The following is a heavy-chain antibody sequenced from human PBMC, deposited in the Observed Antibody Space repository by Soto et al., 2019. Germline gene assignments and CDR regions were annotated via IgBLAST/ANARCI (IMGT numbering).Heavy chain of an antibody. Sequence: QVQLQESGPGLVKPSETLSLTCTVSGGSVSSGSYYWSWIRQPPGTGLEWIGYIYYSGSTNYNPSLKSRVNLSVDTSKNQFSLKLSSVTAADTAVYYCAREDSGYSSGDLDYWGQGTLVTVSS. CDR2: IYYSGST. J-gene: IGHJ4*02. CDR1: GGSVSSGSYY. V-gene: IGHV4-61*01. D-gene: IGHD6-19*01. CDR3: AREDSGYSSGDLDY.